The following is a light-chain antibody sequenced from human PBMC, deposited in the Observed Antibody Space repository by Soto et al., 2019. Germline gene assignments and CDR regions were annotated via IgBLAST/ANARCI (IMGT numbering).Light chain of an antibody. J-gene: IGKJ5*01. V-gene: IGKV3-15*01. Sequence: EIVLTQSPATLSASPGERATLSCRASQSVSGDLAWYHHKPGQAPRLLIYDASTRALDTPARFAGSGAGTEFTLTISSLQSEDFEVFYCQHYDSLQITVGKGTPPEI. CDR3: QHYDSLQIT. CDR2: DAS. CDR1: QSVSGD.